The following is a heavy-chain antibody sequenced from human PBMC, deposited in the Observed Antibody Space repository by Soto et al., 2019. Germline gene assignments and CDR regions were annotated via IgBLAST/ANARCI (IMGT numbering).Heavy chain of an antibody. CDR3: ARDLVYLLVGAPYGMDV. CDR2: INPNSGGA. CDR1: GYTFTSYG. D-gene: IGHD1-26*01. V-gene: IGHV1-2*02. J-gene: IGHJ6*02. Sequence: ASVKVSCKASGYTFTSYGISWVRQAPGQGLEWMGWINPNSGGANYAQKFQGRVTMTRDTSISTAYMELSRLRSDDTAVYYCARDLVYLLVGAPYGMDVWGQGTTVTVSS.